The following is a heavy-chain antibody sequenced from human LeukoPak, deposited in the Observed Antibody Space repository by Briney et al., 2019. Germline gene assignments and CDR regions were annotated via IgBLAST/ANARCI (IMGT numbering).Heavy chain of an antibody. CDR3: ARASFWESPVNWFDP. CDR1: GYTFIGHY. CDR2: VNPKNGGA. Sequence: ASVKVSCKTSGYTFIGHYIHWVRQAPGQGLEWMGWVNPKNGGANYAPRFRGRVTMTRDRSTSTVYMELTRLTSDDTAVYYCARASFWESPVNWFDPWGQGTLVTVSS. J-gene: IGHJ5*02. D-gene: IGHD3-16*01. V-gene: IGHV1-2*07.